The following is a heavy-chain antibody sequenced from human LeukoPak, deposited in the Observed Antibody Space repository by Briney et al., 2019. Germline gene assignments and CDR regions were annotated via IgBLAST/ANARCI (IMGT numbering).Heavy chain of an antibody. V-gene: IGHV1-18*01. CDR2: ISAYNGNT. J-gene: IGHJ4*02. D-gene: IGHD5-24*01. CDR1: GYTFTSYG. CDR3: ARSHRDGYNSWHPFDY. Sequence: GASVKVSCKASGYTFTSYGISWVRQAPGQGLEWMGWISAYNGNTNYAQKLQGRVTMTTDTSTSTAYMELSSLRSEDTAVYYCARSHRDGYNSWHPFDYWGQGTLVTVSS.